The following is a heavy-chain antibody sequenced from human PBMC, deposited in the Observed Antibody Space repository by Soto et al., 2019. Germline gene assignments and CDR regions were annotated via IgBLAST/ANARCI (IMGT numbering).Heavy chain of an antibody. CDR3: AKDLTGTLEGFDY. CDR2: ISWNSGSI. V-gene: IGHV3-9*01. D-gene: IGHD1-20*01. Sequence: EVQLVESGGGLVQPGRSLRLSCAASGFTFDDYAMHWVRQAPGKGLEGVSGISWNSGSIGFADSVKGRFTISRDNAKNSLYLQMNSLRAEDTALYYCAKDLTGTLEGFDYWGQGTLVTVSS. J-gene: IGHJ4*02. CDR1: GFTFDDYA.